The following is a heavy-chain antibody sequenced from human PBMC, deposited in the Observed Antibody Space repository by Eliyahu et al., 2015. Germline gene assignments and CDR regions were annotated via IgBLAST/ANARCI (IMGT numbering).Heavy chain of an antibody. CDR1: GGSVSSGSYY. V-gene: IGHV4-61*01. J-gene: IGHJ4*02. Sequence: QVQLQESGPGLVKPSETLSLTCTVSGGSVSSGSYYWSWIRQPPGKGLEWIGYIYYSGSTNYNPSLKSRVTISVDTSKNQFSLKLSSVTAADTAVYYCARGCSGGSCSFYVLDYWGQGTLVTVSS. D-gene: IGHD2-15*01. CDR3: ARGCSGGSCSFYVLDY. CDR2: IYYSGST.